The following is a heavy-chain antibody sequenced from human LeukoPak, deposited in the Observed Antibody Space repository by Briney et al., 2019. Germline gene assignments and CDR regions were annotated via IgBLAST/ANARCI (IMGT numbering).Heavy chain of an antibody. J-gene: IGHJ4*02. CDR1: GGSISSGGYS. CDR2: IYHSGSM. CDR3: AGMFSMVRGIIEVEY. V-gene: IGHV4-30-2*01. Sequence: SQTLSLTCAVSGGSISSGGYSWNWIRQPPGKGLEWIGNIYHSGSMYYNPSLKSRVTISIDRSKNQFSLKLSSVTAADTAVYYCAGMFSMVRGIIEVEYWGQGTLVTVSS. D-gene: IGHD3-10*01.